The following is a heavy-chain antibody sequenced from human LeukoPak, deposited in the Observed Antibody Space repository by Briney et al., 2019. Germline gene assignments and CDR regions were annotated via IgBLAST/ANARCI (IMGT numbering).Heavy chain of an antibody. CDR3: ARGGSDTAMAHDY. Sequence: GGSLRLSCAASGFTLSNAWMNWVRQAPGKGLMWVSRINRGGSRTDYADSVKGRFTISRDDAKNTLYLQLNSLRAEDTAVYFCARGGSDTAMAHDYWGQGTLVTVSS. CDR1: GFTLSNAW. V-gene: IGHV3-74*01. CDR2: INRGGSRT. D-gene: IGHD5-18*01. J-gene: IGHJ4*02.